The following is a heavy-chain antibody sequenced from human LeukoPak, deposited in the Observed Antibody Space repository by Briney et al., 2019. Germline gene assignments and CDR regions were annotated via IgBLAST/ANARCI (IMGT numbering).Heavy chain of an antibody. Sequence: GGSLRVSCAASGFTFSSYGMHWVRQAPGKGLEWVAVISYDGSNKYYADSVKGRFTISRDNSKNTLYLQMNSLRAEDTAVYYCAKDFGSSGYYDAFDIWGQGTMVTVSS. CDR2: ISYDGSNK. CDR3: AKDFGSSGYYDAFDI. CDR1: GFTFSSYG. J-gene: IGHJ3*02. D-gene: IGHD3-22*01. V-gene: IGHV3-30*18.